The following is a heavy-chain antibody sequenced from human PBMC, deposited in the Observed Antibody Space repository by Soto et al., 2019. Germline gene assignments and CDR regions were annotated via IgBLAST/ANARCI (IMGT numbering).Heavy chain of an antibody. Sequence: ASVKVSCKASGGTFSSYAISWVRQAPGQGLGWMGGIIPIFGTANYAQKFQGRVTITADESTSTAYMELSSLRSEDTAVYYCGRKYGEYSSSHDAFEIWGQGTMVTVSS. CDR2: IIPIFGTA. V-gene: IGHV1-69*13. CDR1: GGTFSSYA. D-gene: IGHD6-6*01. J-gene: IGHJ3*02. CDR3: GRKYGEYSSSHDAFEI.